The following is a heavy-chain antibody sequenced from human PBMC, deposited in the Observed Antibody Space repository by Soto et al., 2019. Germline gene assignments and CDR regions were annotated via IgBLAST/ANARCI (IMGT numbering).Heavy chain of an antibody. CDR1: GFTFSNYW. D-gene: IGHD2-15*01. Sequence: EVQLVESGGGLVQPGGSLRLSCVASGFTFSNYWMYWVRQAPGAGLVWVSRINNDGSVSSYADSVKGRLTISRDNVKNPLHLQMDSLRAEDTAVYSGARGDCVGGTCYSWAGSFYYYMYVWGKGPTVTVFS. V-gene: IGHV3-74*01. J-gene: IGHJ6*03. CDR2: INNDGSVS. CDR3: ARGDCVGGTCYSWAGSFYYYMYV.